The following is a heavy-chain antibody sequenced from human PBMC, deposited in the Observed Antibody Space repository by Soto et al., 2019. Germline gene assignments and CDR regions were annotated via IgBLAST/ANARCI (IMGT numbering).Heavy chain of an antibody. Sequence: QVQLQQWGAGLLKPSETLSLTCAVYGGSFSGYYWSWIRQPPGKGLEWIGEINHSGSTNYNPSLKSRVTISVDTSKNQFSLKLSSVTATDTAVYYCARGRRRWYFDLWGRGTLVTVSS. V-gene: IGHV4-34*01. CDR3: ARGRRRWYFDL. CDR1: GGSFSGYY. J-gene: IGHJ2*01. CDR2: INHSGST.